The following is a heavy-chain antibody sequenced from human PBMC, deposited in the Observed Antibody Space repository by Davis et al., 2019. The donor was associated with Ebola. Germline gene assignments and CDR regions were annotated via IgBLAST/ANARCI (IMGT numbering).Heavy chain of an antibody. D-gene: IGHD3-10*01. CDR3: ARGLLWFKTYYYGMDV. CDR1: GYIFTRYY. Sequence: ASVKVSCKASGYIFTRYYIHWVRQAPGQALEWMGIINPSDGSANYAQKFQGRVSVTTDTSTSTVDMELSSLRSDDTAVYYCARGLLWFKTYYYGMDVWGQGTTVTVSS. CDR2: INPSDGSA. J-gene: IGHJ6*02. V-gene: IGHV1-46*01.